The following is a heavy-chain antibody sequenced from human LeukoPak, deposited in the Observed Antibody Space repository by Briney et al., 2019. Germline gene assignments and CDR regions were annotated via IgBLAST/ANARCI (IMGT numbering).Heavy chain of an antibody. V-gene: IGHV3-48*04. Sequence: PGGSLRLSCAASGFTFSSYSMNWVRQAPGKGLEWVSYISSSSSTIYYADSVKGRFTISRDNARNSVYLQMNSLRAEDTAVYYCARSYSSGWVSFDYWGQGTLVTVSS. CDR2: ISSSSSTI. D-gene: IGHD6-19*01. CDR3: ARSYSSGWVSFDY. CDR1: GFTFSSYS. J-gene: IGHJ4*02.